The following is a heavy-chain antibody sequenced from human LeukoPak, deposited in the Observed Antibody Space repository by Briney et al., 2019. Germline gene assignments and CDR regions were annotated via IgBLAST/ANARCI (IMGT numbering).Heavy chain of an antibody. CDR2: ISYDGSNK. V-gene: IGHV3-30*18. Sequence: GRSLRLSCAASGFTFSSYAMHWVRQAPGKGLEWVAVISYDGSNKYYADSVKGRFTISRDNSKNTLYLQMNSLRAEDTAVYYCAKIPLSFGVVIIPTFFDYWGQGTLVTVSS. CDR1: GFTFSSYA. D-gene: IGHD3-3*01. J-gene: IGHJ4*02. CDR3: AKIPLSFGVVIIPTFFDY.